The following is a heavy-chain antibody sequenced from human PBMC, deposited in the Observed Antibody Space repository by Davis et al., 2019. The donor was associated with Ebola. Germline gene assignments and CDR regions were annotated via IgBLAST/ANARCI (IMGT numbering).Heavy chain of an antibody. CDR3: AKAPWYNSNYGPYDY. CDR2: VSSTGGST. V-gene: IGHV3-23*01. J-gene: IGHJ4*02. CDR1: GFTFSSYA. D-gene: IGHD1-7*01. Sequence: GESLKISCAASGFTFSSYAMSWVRQAPGQGLEWVSSVSSTGGSTYYADSVKGRFTISRDNSKNTLFLQMNSLRAEDAAVYYCAKAPWYNSNYGPYDYWGQGTLVTVSS.